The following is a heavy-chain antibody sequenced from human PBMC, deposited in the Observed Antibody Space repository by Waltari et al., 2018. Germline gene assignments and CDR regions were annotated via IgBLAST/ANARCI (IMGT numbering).Heavy chain of an antibody. Sequence: EVQLVESGGGLVQPGGSLRLSCAASGFTFSSYDMHWVRQTTGKGLEWFSAIATAGDTYYPGSVKGRFTISSENAKNSLYLQMNSLRAGDTAVYYCARATIGRDAFDIWGQGTMVTVPS. CDR2: IATAGDT. D-gene: IGHD5-12*01. CDR1: GFTFSSYD. V-gene: IGHV3-13*01. J-gene: IGHJ3*02. CDR3: ARATIGRDAFDI.